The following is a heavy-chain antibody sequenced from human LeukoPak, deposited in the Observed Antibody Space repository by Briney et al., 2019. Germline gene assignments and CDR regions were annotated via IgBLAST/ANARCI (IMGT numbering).Heavy chain of an antibody. V-gene: IGHV3-21*01. CDR3: ARYSSSWSEDY. J-gene: IGHJ4*02. Sequence: PGGSLRLSCAASGFTLSSYSMNWVRQAPGKGLEWDSSISSSSSYIYYADSVKGRFTISRDNAKNSLYLQMNSLRAEDTAVYYCARYSSSWSEDYWGQGTLVTVSS. CDR1: GFTLSSYS. CDR2: ISSSSSYI. D-gene: IGHD6-13*01.